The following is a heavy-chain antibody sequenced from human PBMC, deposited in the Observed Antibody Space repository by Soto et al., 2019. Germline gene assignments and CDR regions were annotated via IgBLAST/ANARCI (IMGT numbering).Heavy chain of an antibody. Sequence: PGGSLRLSCSASGFTFTNYAMHWVRQAPGKGLEYVSGLSSDGGSTYYADSVKGRFTISRDNSKNTLFLQMSSLRADDTAVYYCVKERISGWYDFDYWGQGTLVTVPQ. V-gene: IGHV3-64D*08. CDR1: GFTFTNYA. D-gene: IGHD6-19*01. J-gene: IGHJ4*02. CDR2: LSSDGGST. CDR3: VKERISGWYDFDY.